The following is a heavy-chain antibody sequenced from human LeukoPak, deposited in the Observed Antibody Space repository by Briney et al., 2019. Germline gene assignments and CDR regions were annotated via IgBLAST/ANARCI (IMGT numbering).Heavy chain of an antibody. J-gene: IGHJ4*02. CDR1: GFLFSSYE. V-gene: IGHV3-66*01. D-gene: IGHD3-22*01. CDR3: ATTYYYHSSGYFGY. CDR2: IYGGGAT. Sequence: GGSLRLSCAASGFLFSSYEMNWVRQAPGKGLEWVSVIYGGGATYYADSARGRFTISRDNSRNTLYLQMNSLRAEDTAVYYCATTYYYHSSGYFGYWGQGTLVTVSS.